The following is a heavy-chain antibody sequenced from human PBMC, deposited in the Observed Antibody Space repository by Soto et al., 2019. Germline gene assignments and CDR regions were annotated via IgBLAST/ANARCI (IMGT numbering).Heavy chain of an antibody. CDR3: ARQPGSGSYYWFDP. CDR2: IYPGDSET. Sequence: EVQLVQSGEEVKKPGESLKISCKGFGYSFGSYWIGWMRQMPGKGLEWMGLIYPGDSETTYSPSFQGQVTISVDQSSSTAYLQWSSLKTSDTAMYYCARQPGSGSYYWFDPWGQGTLVTVSS. D-gene: IGHD3-10*01. V-gene: IGHV5-51*01. J-gene: IGHJ5*02. CDR1: GYSFGSYW.